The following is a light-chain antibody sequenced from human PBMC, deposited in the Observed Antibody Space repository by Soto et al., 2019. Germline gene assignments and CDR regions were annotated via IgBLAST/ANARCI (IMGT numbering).Light chain of an antibody. CDR1: SSNIGSNT. J-gene: IGLJ1*01. Sequence: QSALTQPPSASGTPGQRVTISCSGSSSNIGSNTVNWYQQLPGTAPKLLIYSNHHRPSGVPDRFSGSKSGTSASLAISGLQSEDEADYYCAACDDSLNGYVFXTGTKVTVL. V-gene: IGLV1-44*01. CDR3: AACDDSLNGYV. CDR2: SNH.